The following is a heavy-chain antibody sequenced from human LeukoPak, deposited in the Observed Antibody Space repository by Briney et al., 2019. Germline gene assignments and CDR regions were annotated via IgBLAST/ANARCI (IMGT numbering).Heavy chain of an antibody. CDR3: AKDVAVAGRVIRAFDI. Sequence: GGSLRLSCAGSGFTFGGYGMHWFRQTPGKGLEWVSAISGSGGSTYYADSVKGRFTISRDNSKNTLYLQMNSLRAEDTAVYYCAKDVAVAGRVIRAFDIWGQGTMVTVSS. D-gene: IGHD6-19*01. V-gene: IGHV3-23*01. CDR1: GFTFGGYG. J-gene: IGHJ3*02. CDR2: ISGSGGST.